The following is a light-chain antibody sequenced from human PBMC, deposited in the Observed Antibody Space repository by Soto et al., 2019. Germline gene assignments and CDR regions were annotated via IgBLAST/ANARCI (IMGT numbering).Light chain of an antibody. CDR2: STN. Sequence: QTVVTQAPSLSVSPGGKVTLTCGLSSGSVSTSYYPSWYQQTPGQAPRTLIYSTNTRSSGVPDRFSGSILGNKSALTISGAQADDEADYYCVLYMGSGIWVFGGGTKVTVL. CDR3: VLYMGSGIWV. J-gene: IGLJ3*02. V-gene: IGLV8-61*01. CDR1: SGSVSTSYY.